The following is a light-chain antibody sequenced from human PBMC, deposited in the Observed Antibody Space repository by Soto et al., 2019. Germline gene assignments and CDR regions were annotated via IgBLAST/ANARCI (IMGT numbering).Light chain of an antibody. CDR1: SSDVGGYNY. CDR2: DVT. V-gene: IGLV2-14*01. J-gene: IGLJ1*01. Sequence: QSALTQPASVSGSPGQSITISCTGTSSDVGGYNYVSWYQQHPGKAPKLMIYDVTYRPSGVSNRFSGSKSGTTASLTLSGPQAEDEADYYCSSYTSTSTYVFGTGTKVTV. CDR3: SSYTSTSTYV.